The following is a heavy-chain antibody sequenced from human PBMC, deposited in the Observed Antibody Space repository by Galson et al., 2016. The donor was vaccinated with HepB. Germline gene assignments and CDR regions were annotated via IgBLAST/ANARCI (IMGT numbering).Heavy chain of an antibody. Sequence: SLRLSCASSGFTFGGFWMSWVRQAPEKGLQWVATIKQDGSEKYYVDSVRGRFTISRDNPKSPLYVQMNGLRVEDTAVYYCVRSKSMSHRFLGLPRNQRGFNYGSLVFDLWGQGTLITVSS. CDR2: IKQDGSEK. V-gene: IGHV3-7*03. D-gene: IGHD5-18*01. J-gene: IGHJ5*02. CDR3: VRSKSMSHRFLGLPRNQRGFNYGSLVFDL. CDR1: GFTFGGFW.